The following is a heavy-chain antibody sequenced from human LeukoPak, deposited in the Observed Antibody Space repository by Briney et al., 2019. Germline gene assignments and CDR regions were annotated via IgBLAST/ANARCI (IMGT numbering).Heavy chain of an antibody. CDR1: GGTFSSYA. Sequence: SVEVSCKASGGTFSSYAISWVRQAPGQGLEWMGRIIPIFGTANYAQKFQGRVTITTDESTSTAYMELSSLRSEDTAVYYCARPYYGSGSYSNEYFQHWGQGTLVTVSS. J-gene: IGHJ1*01. CDR2: IIPIFGTA. CDR3: ARPYYGSGSYSNEYFQH. V-gene: IGHV1-69*05. D-gene: IGHD3-10*01.